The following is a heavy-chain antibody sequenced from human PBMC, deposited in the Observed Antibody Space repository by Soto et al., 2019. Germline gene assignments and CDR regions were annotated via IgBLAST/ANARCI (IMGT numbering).Heavy chain of an antibody. V-gene: IGHV4-59*01. Sequence: SETLSLTCTVCGGSISSYYWSWIRQPPGKGLEWIGYIYYSGSTNYNPSLKSRVTISVDTSKNQFSLKLSSVTAADTAVYYCARVPRGYSYGLPSHFDYWGQGTLVTVSS. D-gene: IGHD5-18*01. CDR1: GGSISSYY. CDR3: ARVPRGYSYGLPSHFDY. CDR2: IYYSGST. J-gene: IGHJ4*02.